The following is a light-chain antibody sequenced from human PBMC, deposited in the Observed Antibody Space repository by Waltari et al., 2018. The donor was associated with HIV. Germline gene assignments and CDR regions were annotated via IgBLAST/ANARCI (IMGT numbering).Light chain of an antibody. J-gene: IGLJ2*01. CDR2: EVT. CDR1: KSDIGYYNY. V-gene: IGLV2-14*01. Sequence: HSALAQPASVSGSPGQSVIISCTGSKSDIGYYNYVSWYQHQSGRAPKALIYEVTSRPSGISSRFSGSKAGNTAFFTISGLQIDDEGDYFCSSYTTSGIVVFGGGTKVTVL. CDR3: SSYTTSGIVV.